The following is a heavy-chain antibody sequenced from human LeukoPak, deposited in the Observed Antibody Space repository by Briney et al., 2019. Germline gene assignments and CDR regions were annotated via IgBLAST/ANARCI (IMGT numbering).Heavy chain of an antibody. V-gene: IGHV4-59*01. CDR1: GGSISSYY. CDR3: ARDRFLDY. Sequence: SETLSLTCTVSGGSISSYYWSWIRQPPGKGLEWIGYIYYTGSTNYNPPLKSRVTISVDTSKNQFSLKLSSVTAADTAVYYCARDRFLDYWGQGTLVTVSS. CDR2: IYYTGST. J-gene: IGHJ4*02. D-gene: IGHD3-3*01.